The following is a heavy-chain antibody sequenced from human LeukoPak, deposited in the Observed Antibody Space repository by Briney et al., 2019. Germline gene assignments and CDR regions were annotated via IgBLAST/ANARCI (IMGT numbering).Heavy chain of an antibody. Sequence: NPGGSLRLSCAASGFTFSSYSMNWVGQAPGKGLEWVSSISSSSSYIYYADSVKGRFTISRDNAKNSLYLQMNSLRAEDTAVYYCARDGMLGMATTKHFDYWGQGTLVTVPS. CDR3: ARDGMLGMATTKHFDY. CDR1: GFTFSSYS. J-gene: IGHJ4*02. D-gene: IGHD5-24*01. V-gene: IGHV3-21*01. CDR2: ISSSSSYI.